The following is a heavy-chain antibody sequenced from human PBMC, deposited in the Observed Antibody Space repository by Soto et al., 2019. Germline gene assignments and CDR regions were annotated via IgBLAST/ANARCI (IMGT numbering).Heavy chain of an antibody. V-gene: IGHV3-33*01. CDR2: IWYDGSNK. CDR3: ARDGAPYYDSSGYSTEGGYYFDY. CDR1: GFTFSSYG. J-gene: IGHJ4*02. Sequence: QVQLVESGGGVVQPGRSLRLSCAASGFTFSSYGMHWVRQAPGKGLEWVAVIWYDGSNKYYADSVKGRFTISRDNSKNTLYLQMNSLRAEDTAVYCCARDGAPYYDSSGYSTEGGYYFDYWGQGTLVTVSS. D-gene: IGHD3-22*01.